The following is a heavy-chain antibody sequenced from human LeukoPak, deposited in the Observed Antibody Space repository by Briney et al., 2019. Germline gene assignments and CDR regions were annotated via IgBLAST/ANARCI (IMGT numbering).Heavy chain of an antibody. CDR1: GFTFSSYA. D-gene: IGHD4-17*01. J-gene: IGHJ4*02. CDR2: ISGSGGST. CDR3: AKVGYGDYDGFDY. Sequence: GGSPRLSCAASGFTFSSYAMSWVRQAPGKGLEWVSAISGSGGSTYYADSVKGRFTISRDNSKNTLYLQMNSLRAEDTAVYYCAKVGYGDYDGFDYWGQGTLVTVSS. V-gene: IGHV3-23*01.